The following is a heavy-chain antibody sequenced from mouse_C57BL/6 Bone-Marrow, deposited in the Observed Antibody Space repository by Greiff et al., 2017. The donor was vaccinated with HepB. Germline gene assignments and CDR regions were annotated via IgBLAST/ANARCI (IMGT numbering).Heavy chain of an antibody. CDR2: ISSGSSTT. J-gene: IGHJ4*01. Sequence: EVQVVESGGGLVKPGGSLKLSCTASGFTFSDYGMHWVRQAPEKGLEWVAYISSGSSTTYYADTLKGRFTISRDNAKNTLCLQMTSLKSEDTAMYYCARKDRHCSNYYDMDYWGKGTTVTVSS. CDR1: GFTFSDYG. CDR3: ARKDRHCSNYYDMDY. V-gene: IGHV5-17*01.